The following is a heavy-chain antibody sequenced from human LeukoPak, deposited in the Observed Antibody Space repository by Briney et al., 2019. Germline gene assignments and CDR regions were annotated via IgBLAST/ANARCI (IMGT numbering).Heavy chain of an antibody. Sequence: SVKVSCKASGGTFSSYAISWVRQAPGQGLEWMGGIIPIFGTANYAQKFQGRVTITADESTNTAYMELSSLRSEDTAVYYCARDHDYSNPYFDYWGQGTLVTVSS. CDR3: ARDHDYSNPYFDY. V-gene: IGHV1-69*01. CDR2: IIPIFGTA. J-gene: IGHJ4*02. D-gene: IGHD4-11*01. CDR1: GGTFSSYA.